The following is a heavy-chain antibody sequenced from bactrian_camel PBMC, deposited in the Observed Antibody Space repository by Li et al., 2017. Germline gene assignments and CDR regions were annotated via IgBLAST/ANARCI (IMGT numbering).Heavy chain of an antibody. CDR3: AIGASLASYSWYPRGRCATLRYNFNG. V-gene: IGHV3S40*01. CDR2: ISGRGYNT. D-gene: IGHD6*01. J-gene: IGHJ4*01. Sequence: VQLVESGGGSVQAGGSLKLSCAASGYTYSTYSMGWFRQAPGKEREGVAHISGRGYNTYYADSVKGRFTISRDNAKNTVYLQMDNLKPEDAAVYYCAIGASLASYSWYPRGRCATLRYNFNGWGQGTQVTVS. CDR1: GYTYSTYS.